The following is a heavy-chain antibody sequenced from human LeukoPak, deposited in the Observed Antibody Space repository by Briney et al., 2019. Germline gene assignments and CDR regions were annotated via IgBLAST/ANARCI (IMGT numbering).Heavy chain of an antibody. CDR2: IYYSGST. Sequence: SETLSLTCTVCGGSISSYYWSWIRQPPGKGLEWIGYIYYSGSTNYNPSLKSRVTMSFDTSKDQFSLNLSSVTAADTAVYYCARVPLSYYYDSSGYSKPYYFNYWGQGTLVTVSS. D-gene: IGHD3-22*01. CDR1: GGSISSYY. V-gene: IGHV4-59*01. CDR3: ARVPLSYYYDSSGYSKPYYFNY. J-gene: IGHJ4*02.